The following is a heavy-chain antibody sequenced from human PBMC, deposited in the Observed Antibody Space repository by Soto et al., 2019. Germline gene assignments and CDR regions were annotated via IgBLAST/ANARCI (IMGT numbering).Heavy chain of an antibody. CDR3: AASFPYYDFWSGYYASWFAP. CDR1: GGTFSSYA. Sequence: GASVKVSCKASGGTFSSYAISWVRQAPGQGLEWMGGIIPIFGTANYAQKFQGRVTITADESTSTAYMELSSLRSEDTAVYYCAASFPYYDFWSGYYASWFAPWGQGTLVIGSS. D-gene: IGHD3-3*01. V-gene: IGHV1-69*13. J-gene: IGHJ5*02. CDR2: IIPIFGTA.